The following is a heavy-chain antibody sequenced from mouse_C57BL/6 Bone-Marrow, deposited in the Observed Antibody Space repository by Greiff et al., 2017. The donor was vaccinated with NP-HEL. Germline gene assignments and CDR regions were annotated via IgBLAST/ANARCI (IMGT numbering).Heavy chain of an antibody. CDR1: GYTFTSYG. J-gene: IGHJ4*01. CDR3: ARPLITTVVAYYYAMDY. D-gene: IGHD1-1*01. CDR2: IYPRSGNT. Sequence: VQLQQSGAELARPGASVKLSCKASGYTFTSYGISWVKQRAGQGLEWIGEIYPRSGNTYYNEKFKGKATLTADKSSSTAYMELRSLTSEDSAVYFCARPLITTVVAYYYAMDYWGQGTSVTVSS. V-gene: IGHV1-81*01.